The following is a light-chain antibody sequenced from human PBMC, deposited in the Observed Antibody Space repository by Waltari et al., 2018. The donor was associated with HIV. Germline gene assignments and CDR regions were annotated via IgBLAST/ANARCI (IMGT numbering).Light chain of an antibody. CDR2: DDS. CDR1: NIGSKS. J-gene: IGLJ3*02. V-gene: IGLV3-21*02. CDR3: QVWDSASDWV. Sequence: SLLLTQAPSVSVAPGQTARIPRGGNNIGSKSVHWYRQKSGQAPVLVVYDDSDRPSGIPERFSGSNSGHTATLTISRVEAGDEADYHCQVWDSASDWVFGGGTKLTVL.